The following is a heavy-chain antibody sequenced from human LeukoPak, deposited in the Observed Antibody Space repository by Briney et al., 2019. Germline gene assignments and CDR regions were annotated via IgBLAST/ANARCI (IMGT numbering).Heavy chain of an antibody. CDR1: GDSISSGDYY. Sequence: PSETLSLTCTVSGDSISSGDYYWTWIRQPPGKGLEWIGYIYYNGITYYNPSLKSRVIISVDQPKKQFSPKLSSVTAADTAVYYCAGAVTGYYLSHYYFPYWGQGTLVTVSS. J-gene: IGHJ4*02. CDR3: AGAVTGYYLSHYYFPY. D-gene: IGHD3-9*01. V-gene: IGHV4-30-4*01. CDR2: IYYNGIT.